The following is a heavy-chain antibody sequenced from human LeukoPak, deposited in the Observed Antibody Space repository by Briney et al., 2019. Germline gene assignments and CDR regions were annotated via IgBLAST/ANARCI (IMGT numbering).Heavy chain of an antibody. CDR3: ARPRIAARSFDY. V-gene: IGHV3-21*01. J-gene: IGHJ4*02. CDR2: ISSSSSYI. CDR1: GFTFSSYS. Sequence: PGGSLRLSCAASGFTFSSYSMNWVRQAPGKGLEWVSSISSSSSYIYYADSLKGRFTISRDNAKNSLYLQMNSLRAEDTAVYYCARPRIAARSFDYWGQGTLVTVSS. D-gene: IGHD6-6*01.